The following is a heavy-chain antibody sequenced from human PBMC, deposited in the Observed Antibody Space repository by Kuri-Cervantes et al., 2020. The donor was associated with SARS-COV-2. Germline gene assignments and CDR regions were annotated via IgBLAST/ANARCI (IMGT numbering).Heavy chain of an antibody. CDR3: ARVRLCFDY. Sequence: ESLKISCTVSGYSISSGYYWGWIRQPPGKGLEWIGSIYYSGSTYYNPSLKSRVTISVDTSKNQFSLKLSSVTAADTAVYYCARVRLCFDYWGQGTLVTVSS. CDR2: IYYSGST. J-gene: IGHJ4*02. D-gene: IGHD3-16*01. CDR1: GYSISSGYY. V-gene: IGHV4-38-2*02.